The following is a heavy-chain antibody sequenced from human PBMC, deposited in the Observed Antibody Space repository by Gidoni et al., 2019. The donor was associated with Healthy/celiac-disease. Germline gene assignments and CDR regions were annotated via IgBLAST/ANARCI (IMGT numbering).Heavy chain of an antibody. CDR2: IYSGGST. D-gene: IGHD6-13*01. V-gene: IGHV3-53*01. CDR1: GFTVSSNY. Sequence: EVQLVESGGGLIQPGGSLRLSCAASGFTVSSNYLGWVRQAPGKGLEWGSVIYSGGSTYYADSVKGRFTISRDNSKNTLYLQMNSLRAEDTAVYYCARAGFSSPGGFDYWGQGTLVTVSS. CDR3: ARAGFSSPGGFDY. J-gene: IGHJ4*02.